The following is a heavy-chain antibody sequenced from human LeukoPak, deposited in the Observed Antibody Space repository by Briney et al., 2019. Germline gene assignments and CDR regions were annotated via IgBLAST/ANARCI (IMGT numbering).Heavy chain of an antibody. J-gene: IGHJ4*02. CDR3: ARDPYTAMAPYYFDY. CDR1: GGSFSDHY. V-gene: IGHV4-34*01. D-gene: IGHD5-18*01. Sequence: SETLSLTCAVYGGSFSDHYWSWIRQPPGKGLEWIGKINHSGSTDHNPSLKSRVTISVDTSKHQFSLKLSSVTAADTAVYYCARDPYTAMAPYYFDYWGQGTLVTVSS. CDR2: INHSGST.